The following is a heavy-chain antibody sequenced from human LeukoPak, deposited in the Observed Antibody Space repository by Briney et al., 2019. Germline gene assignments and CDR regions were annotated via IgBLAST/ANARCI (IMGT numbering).Heavy chain of an antibody. D-gene: IGHD4-23*01. J-gene: IGHJ4*02. CDR2: ISFDGSDK. V-gene: IGHV3-30*18. CDR1: GFTFNYG. Sequence: PGGSLRLSCAASGFTFNYGMHWVRQAPGKGLEWAAAISFDGSDKHYADSVKGRFTISRDDSKETLYLQMNSLRAEDTAVYYCANLLRWEPYWGQGTLVTVSS. CDR3: ANLLRWEPY.